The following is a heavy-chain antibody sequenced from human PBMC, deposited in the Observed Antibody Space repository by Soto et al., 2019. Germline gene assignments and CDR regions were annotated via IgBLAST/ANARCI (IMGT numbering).Heavy chain of an antibody. J-gene: IGHJ4*02. CDR2: VSGSGGST. Sequence: EVQLLESGGGLVQPGGSLRLSCAASGFTFNSYAMNWVRQAPGNGLEWVSSVSGSGGSTYYADSVKGRFTIPRDNAENTLYLQMNSLRAEDTALYYCAKDRMGYSGSGSPLDYWGQGTLVTVSS. D-gene: IGHD3-10*01. V-gene: IGHV3-23*01. CDR1: GFTFNSYA. CDR3: AKDRMGYSGSGSPLDY.